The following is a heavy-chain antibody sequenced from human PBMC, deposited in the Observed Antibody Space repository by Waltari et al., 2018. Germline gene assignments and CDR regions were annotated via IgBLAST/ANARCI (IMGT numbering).Heavy chain of an antibody. CDR2: IYGSGSST. CDR1: GGSISSSY. Sequence: QVQLQESGPGLVKPSETLSVTCAVSGGSISSSYWSWIRQAPGKGLEWIGYIYGSGSSTNYNPSLKSRVTLSVDTSKNQLSLKLSSVTAADTAVYYCASDYYGSGRFDVWGPGVLVTVSS. V-gene: IGHV4-59*12. D-gene: IGHD3-10*01. CDR3: ASDYYGSGRFDV. J-gene: IGHJ5*02.